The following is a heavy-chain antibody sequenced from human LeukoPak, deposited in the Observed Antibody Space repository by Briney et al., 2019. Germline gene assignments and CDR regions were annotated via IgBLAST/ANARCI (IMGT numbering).Heavy chain of an antibody. V-gene: IGHV3-23*01. CDR2: LSGSGGGT. CDR1: GITLSNYG. Sequence: GGSLRLSCAVSGITLSNYGMSWLRQAPGKGLEWVAGLSGSGGGTYYADSVQGRFTISRDNPKNTLYLQMNSLRAEDTAVYFCAKRGVVIRVFLVGFHKEAYYFDSWGQGALVTVSS. D-gene: IGHD3-10*01. CDR3: AKRGVVIRVFLVGFHKEAYYFDS. J-gene: IGHJ4*02.